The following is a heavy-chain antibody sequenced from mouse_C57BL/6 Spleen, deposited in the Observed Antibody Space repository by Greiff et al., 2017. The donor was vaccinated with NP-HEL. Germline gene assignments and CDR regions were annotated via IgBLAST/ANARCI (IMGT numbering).Heavy chain of an antibody. V-gene: IGHV1-74*01. D-gene: IGHD1-1*01. J-gene: IGHJ4*01. CDR3: AIKMYYGSSPYAMDY. CDR2: IHPSDSDT. Sequence: QVQLQQPGAELVKPGASVKVSCKASGYPFTSYWLHWVKQRPGQGLEWIGRIHPSDSDTNYNQKFKGKATLTVDKSSSTAYMQLSSLTSEDAAVDYCAIKMYYGSSPYAMDYWGQGTSVTVSS. CDR1: GYPFTSYW.